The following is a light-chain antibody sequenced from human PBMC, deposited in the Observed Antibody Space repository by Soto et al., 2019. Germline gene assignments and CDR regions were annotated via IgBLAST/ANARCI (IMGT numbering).Light chain of an antibody. Sequence: EIVLTQSPGTLSLSPGERATLSGRASQSVNNNYLAWYQQKPRQAPRFVIYDVSSRATGIPDRFSGSGSGTDFTLTISRLEPEDFAGYYCQQYGSPPLTFGGGTKVEIK. CDR1: QSVNNNY. CDR2: DVS. CDR3: QQYGSPPLT. V-gene: IGKV3-20*01. J-gene: IGKJ4*01.